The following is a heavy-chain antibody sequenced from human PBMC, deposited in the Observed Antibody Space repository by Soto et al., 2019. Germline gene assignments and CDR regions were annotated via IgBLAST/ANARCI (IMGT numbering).Heavy chain of an antibody. Sequence: EEQLVESGGGLVKPGGSLRLSCAASGFPFSSYNMNWVRQAPGKGLEWVASISASSSIYYADSVKGRFTTSRDNAKNSLYLQRNDLSAEDTAVYYCARDDGGYRYGRRQYHFDSWGQGTLVTVAP. CDR3: ARDDGGYRYGRRQYHFDS. V-gene: IGHV3-21*02. J-gene: IGHJ4*02. D-gene: IGHD5-18*01. CDR1: GFPFSSYN. CDR2: ISASSSI.